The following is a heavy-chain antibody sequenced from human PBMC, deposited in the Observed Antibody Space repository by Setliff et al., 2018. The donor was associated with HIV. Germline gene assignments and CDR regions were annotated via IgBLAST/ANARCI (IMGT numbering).Heavy chain of an antibody. Sequence: PSETLSLTCNVSGGAIINYDWTWVRQPAGKGLEWIGRIFGSGVNNYNTSLESRVTMSLDTSRNHLSLRLRSVTAADTAVYYCARDNHGFPVDWGRGTLVTVSS. D-gene: IGHD5-12*01. CDR2: IFGSGVN. CDR1: GGAIINYD. CDR3: ARDNHGFPVD. V-gene: IGHV4-4*07. J-gene: IGHJ4*02.